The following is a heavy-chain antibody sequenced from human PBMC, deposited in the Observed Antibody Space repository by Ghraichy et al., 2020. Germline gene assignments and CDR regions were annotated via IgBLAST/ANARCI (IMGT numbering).Heavy chain of an antibody. J-gene: IGHJ6*02. CDR1: GYTFTSYY. CDR2: INPSGGST. CDR3: ARGGSSSGFGDGYYYYYGMDV. V-gene: IGHV1-46*03. Sequence: ASVKVSCKASGYTFTSYYMHWVRQAPGQGLEWMGIINPSGGSTSYAQKFQGRVTMTRDTSTSTVYMELSSLRSEDTAVYYCARGGSSSGFGDGYYYYYGMDVWGQGTTVTVSS. D-gene: IGHD3-10*01.